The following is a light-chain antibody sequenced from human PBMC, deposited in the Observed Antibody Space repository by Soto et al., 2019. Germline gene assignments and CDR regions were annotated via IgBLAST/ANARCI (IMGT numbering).Light chain of an antibody. V-gene: IGKV1-5*03. CDR1: QSISSW. CDR3: QQYNSCSPET. CDR2: KAS. J-gene: IGKJ1*01. Sequence: DIQMTQSPSTLSASVGDRVTITCRASQSISSWLAWYQQKPGKAPKLLIYKASSLESGVPSRFSGSGSGTEFTLTISSLQPDDFATYYCQQYNSCSPETFGQGTKVEIX.